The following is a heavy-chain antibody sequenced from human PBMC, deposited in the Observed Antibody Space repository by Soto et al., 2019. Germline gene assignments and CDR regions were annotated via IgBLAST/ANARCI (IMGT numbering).Heavy chain of an antibody. V-gene: IGHV3-33*01. CDR3: ARDYGSGMDC. Sequence: QVQLVESGGGVVQPGRSLRLSCAASGLTFSSYGMHWVRQAPGKGLDWVALIWYDGSNKYYGDSVKGRFTISRDNSKNTLYLQMNSLRGEDTAVYYCARDYGSGMDCWGQGTLVTVSS. D-gene: IGHD3-10*01. CDR1: GLTFSSYG. CDR2: IWYDGSNK. J-gene: IGHJ4*02.